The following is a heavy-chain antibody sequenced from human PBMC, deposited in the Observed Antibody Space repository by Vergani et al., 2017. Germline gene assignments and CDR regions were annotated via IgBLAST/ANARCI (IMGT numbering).Heavy chain of an antibody. Sequence: EVQLVESGGGLVQPGGSLKLSCAASGFTFSGSAMHWVRQASGKGLEWVGRIRSKANSYGTAYAASVKGRFTITRDDSKTTAYLQMNSRKTEDTAVYYCTSTPCGYSGYDFLSEDYYYYYMDVWGKGTTVTVSS. D-gene: IGHD5-12*01. CDR3: TSTPCGYSGYDFLSEDYYYYYMDV. V-gene: IGHV3-73*02. CDR2: IRSKANSYGT. J-gene: IGHJ6*03. CDR1: GFTFSGSA.